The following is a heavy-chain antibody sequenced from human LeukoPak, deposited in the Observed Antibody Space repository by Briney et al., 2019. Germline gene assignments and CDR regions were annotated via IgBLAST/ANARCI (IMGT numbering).Heavy chain of an antibody. Sequence: PSETLFLTCTVPGGPISSSSYYWGWMSQPPGTGLAWIGSIYYIGTTYYNPSLKSRVTISVDTSKNQFSLKLSSVTAADTAVYYCARDDRDGSGCFDLWGRGTLVTVSS. CDR3: ARDDRDGSGCFDL. J-gene: IGHJ2*01. CDR2: IYYIGTT. V-gene: IGHV4-39*07. D-gene: IGHD3-10*01. CDR1: GGPISSSSYY.